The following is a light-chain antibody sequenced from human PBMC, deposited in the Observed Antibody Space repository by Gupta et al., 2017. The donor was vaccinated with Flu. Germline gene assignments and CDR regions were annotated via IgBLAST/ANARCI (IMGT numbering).Light chain of an antibody. CDR3: AAWDDSLNELL. CDR1: SSNIGSHV. J-gene: IGLJ2*01. CDR2: TNN. V-gene: IGLV1-44*01. Sequence: QSVLTQPPSASGTPGQRVTISCSGGSSNIGSHVVDWYQQVPGTAPRLLIYTNNQRPSGVPDRFSGSKSGTSASLAISGLQSEDEADYFCAAWDDSLNELLFGGGTKLTVL.